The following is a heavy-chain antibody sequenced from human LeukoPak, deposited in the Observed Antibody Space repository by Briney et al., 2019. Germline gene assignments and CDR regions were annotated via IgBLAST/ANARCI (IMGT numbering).Heavy chain of an antibody. Sequence: PGGSLRLSCAASGFTFSGSAMHWVRQASGKGPEWVGRIRSKANSYATAYAASVKGRFTISREDSKNTAYLQMNSLKTEDTAVYYCTASVLYVDTAMEIDYWGQGTLVTVSS. CDR1: GFTFSGSA. V-gene: IGHV3-73*01. CDR3: TASVLYVDTAMEIDY. J-gene: IGHJ4*02. CDR2: IRSKANSYAT. D-gene: IGHD5-18*01.